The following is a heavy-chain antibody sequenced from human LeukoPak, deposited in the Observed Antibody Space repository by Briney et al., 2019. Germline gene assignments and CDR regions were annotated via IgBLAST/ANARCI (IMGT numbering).Heavy chain of an antibody. Sequence: ASVKVSCKASGYTFTGYYMHWVRQAPGQGLEWMGWINPNSGGTNYAQKFQGKVTMTRDTSISTAYMELSRLRSDDTAVYYCARAWGYSYGPHFDYWGQGTLVTVSS. D-gene: IGHD5-18*01. J-gene: IGHJ4*02. CDR1: GYTFTGYY. CDR2: INPNSGGT. CDR3: ARAWGYSYGPHFDY. V-gene: IGHV1-2*02.